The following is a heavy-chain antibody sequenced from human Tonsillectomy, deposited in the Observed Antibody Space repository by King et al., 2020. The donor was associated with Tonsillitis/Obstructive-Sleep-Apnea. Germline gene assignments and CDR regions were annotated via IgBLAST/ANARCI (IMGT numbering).Heavy chain of an antibody. Sequence: VQLVESGAEVKKPGESLKISCKGSGYSFTTYWIGWVRQMPGKGLEWMGIIYRGDSGTRYSQSFQGQVTISVDKPMSTACLQRSSLKASDTAMYYCARLVGGHPDAFDIWGQGTMVTVSS. CDR3: ARLVGGHPDAFDI. J-gene: IGHJ3*02. V-gene: IGHV5-51*01. D-gene: IGHD2-15*01. CDR2: IYRGDSGT. CDR1: GYSFTTYW.